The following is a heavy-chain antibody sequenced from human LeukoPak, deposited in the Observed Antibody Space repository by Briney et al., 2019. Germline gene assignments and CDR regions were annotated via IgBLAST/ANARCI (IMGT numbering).Heavy chain of an antibody. CDR3: ARLGRWLQSSAEFFQH. CDR2: IYPGDSDT. Sequence: GAALKISYKGSGSSFTSYWIGWGRAMAGKGEGWMGIIYPGDSDTRYSPSFQGQVTISADKSISTAYLQWSSLKASDTAMYYCARLGRWLQSSAEFFQHWGQGTLVTVSS. D-gene: IGHD5-24*01. V-gene: IGHV5-51*01. J-gene: IGHJ1*01. CDR1: GSSFTSYW.